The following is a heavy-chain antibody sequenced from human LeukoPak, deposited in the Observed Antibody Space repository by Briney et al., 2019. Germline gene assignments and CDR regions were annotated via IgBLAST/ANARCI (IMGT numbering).Heavy chain of an antibody. J-gene: IGHJ4*02. D-gene: IGHD6-6*01. CDR3: ARDGQYSSSAGDFDY. CDR2: ISGRGSST. Sequence: GGSLRLSCAASGFTFSSYAMTWVRQAPGKGLEWVSGISGRGSSTYYADSVKGRFTISRDNSKNTLYLQMNSPGAEDTAIYYCARDGQYSSSAGDFDYWGQGTLVTVSS. CDR1: GFTFSSYA. V-gene: IGHV3-23*01.